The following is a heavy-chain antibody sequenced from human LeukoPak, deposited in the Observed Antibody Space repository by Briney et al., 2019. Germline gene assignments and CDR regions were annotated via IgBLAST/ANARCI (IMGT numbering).Heavy chain of an antibody. Sequence: PGGSLRLSCAASGFTFSSYDMHWVRQATGKGLEWVSAIGTAGDTYYPGSVKGRFTISRENAKHSLYLQMNSLRAGDTAVYYCARATAGVVLDVWGQGTTVTVSS. CDR2: IGTAGDT. CDR3: ARATAGVVLDV. V-gene: IGHV3-13*01. J-gene: IGHJ6*02. D-gene: IGHD2-8*01. CDR1: GFTFSSYD.